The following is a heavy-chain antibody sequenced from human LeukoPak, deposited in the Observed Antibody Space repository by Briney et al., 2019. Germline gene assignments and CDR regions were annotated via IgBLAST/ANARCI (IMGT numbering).Heavy chain of an antibody. V-gene: IGHV4-38-2*02. CDR3: SRLSHVAGAPKVSWFDP. CDR2: IYRSGTT. J-gene: IGHJ5*02. CDR1: AYSISDGWV. D-gene: IGHD1-26*01. Sequence: SGTLSLTCTVSAYSISDGWVWGMIRQPPGKGLEWIGSIYRSGTTYYNPSLKSRVTMSVDTSNNQFSLKLTSVTAADTAMYYCSRLSHVAGAPKVSWFDPWGQGTPVTVSS.